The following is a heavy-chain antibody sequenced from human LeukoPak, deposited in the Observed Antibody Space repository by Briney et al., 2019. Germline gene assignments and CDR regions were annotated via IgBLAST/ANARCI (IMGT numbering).Heavy chain of an antibody. J-gene: IGHJ4*02. CDR2: IYYSGGT. CDR1: GGSISSYY. D-gene: IGHD4-11*01. V-gene: IGHV4-59*01. Sequence: SETLSLTCTVSGGSISSYYWSWIRQPPGKGLECIGYIYYSGGTNYNPSLKSRVTMSVDTSRNQFSLKLSSVTAADTAVYYCARYSNYCVDYWGQGTLVTVSS. CDR3: ARYSNYCVDY.